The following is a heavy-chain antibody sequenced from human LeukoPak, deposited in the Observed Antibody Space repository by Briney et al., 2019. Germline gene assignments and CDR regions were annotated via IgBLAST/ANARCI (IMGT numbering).Heavy chain of an antibody. D-gene: IGHD5-12*01. CDR3: ARGLSGYDSRDY. V-gene: IGHV4-34*01. CDR1: GGSFSGYY. Sequence: SETLSLTCAVYGGSFSGYYWSWIRQPPGKGLEWIGEINHSGSTNYNPSLKSRVTISVDTSKNQFPLKLSSVTAADTAVYYCARGLSGYDSRDYWGQGTLVTVSS. CDR2: INHSGST. J-gene: IGHJ4*02.